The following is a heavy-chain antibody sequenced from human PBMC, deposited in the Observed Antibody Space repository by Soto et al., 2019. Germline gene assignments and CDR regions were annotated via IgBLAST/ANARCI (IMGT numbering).Heavy chain of an antibody. D-gene: IGHD2-2*01. CDR1: GFTFSSYW. J-gene: IGHJ6*03. CDR2: IKQDGSEK. Sequence: GGSLRLSCAASGFTFSSYWMSWVRQAPGKGLEWVANIKQDGSEKYYVDSVKGRFTISRDNAKNSLYLQMNSLRAEDTAVYYCARAKLVVPASYYYYMDVWGKGTTVTVSS. V-gene: IGHV3-7*01. CDR3: ARAKLVVPASYYYYMDV.